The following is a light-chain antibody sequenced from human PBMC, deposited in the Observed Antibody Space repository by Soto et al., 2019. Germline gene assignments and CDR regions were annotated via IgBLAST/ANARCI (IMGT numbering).Light chain of an antibody. CDR3: QHYNSYPWT. CDR2: HAS. Sequence: DIQMTQSPSTLSASIGDRVTITCRASQTINNWMAWHQQKPGKAPNLLIYHASNLETGVPSRFSGSAFGTEFTLTISSLQPDDFATYYCQHYNSYPWTFGQGTKVDIK. CDR1: QTINNW. J-gene: IGKJ1*01. V-gene: IGKV1-5*01.